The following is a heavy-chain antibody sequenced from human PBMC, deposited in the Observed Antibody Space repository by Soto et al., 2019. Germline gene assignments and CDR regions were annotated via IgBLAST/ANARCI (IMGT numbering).Heavy chain of an antibody. CDR1: GGSFSGYY. J-gene: IGHJ4*02. CDR3: ARGAVVTPDFDY. Sequence: SETLSLTCAVYGGSFSGYYWSWIRQPPGKGLEWIGEINHSGSTNYNPSLKSRVTISVDTSKNQFSLKLSSVTAADTAVYYCARGAVVTPDFDYWGQGTLVTVSS. CDR2: INHSGST. V-gene: IGHV4-34*01. D-gene: IGHD2-21*02.